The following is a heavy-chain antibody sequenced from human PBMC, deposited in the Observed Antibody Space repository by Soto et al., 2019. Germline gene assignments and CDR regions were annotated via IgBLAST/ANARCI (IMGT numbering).Heavy chain of an antibody. D-gene: IGHD4-4*01. CDR3: ARKHSLDYIRWGLDP. J-gene: IGHJ5*02. CDR2: INPKSDDT. V-gene: IGHV1-2*02. CDR1: GYIFTGYH. Sequence: ASVKVSCKASGYIFTGYHMHWLRRAPGQGLEWMGRINPKSDDTNYAQKFQGRVTMTRDTSIDTAYLELTGLTSDDTATYYCARKHSLDYIRWGLDPWGQGTLVTVSS.